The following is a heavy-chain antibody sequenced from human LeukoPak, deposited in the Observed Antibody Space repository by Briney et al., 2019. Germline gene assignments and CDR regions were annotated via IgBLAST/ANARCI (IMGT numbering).Heavy chain of an antibody. D-gene: IGHD5-12*01. CDR1: GGSISSFY. Sequence: SSETLSLTCTVSGGSISSFYWSWIRQPPGKGLQWIGYIYYSGITRYNPSLKSRATISVDTSKNQFSLKLSSVTAADTAVYYCASGGYSGYAFDYWGQGILVTVFS. CDR2: IYYSGIT. CDR3: ASGGYSGYAFDY. J-gene: IGHJ4*02. V-gene: IGHV4-59*01.